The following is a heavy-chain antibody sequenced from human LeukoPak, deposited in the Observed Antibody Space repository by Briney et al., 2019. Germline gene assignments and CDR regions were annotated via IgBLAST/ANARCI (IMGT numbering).Heavy chain of an antibody. J-gene: IGHJ6*03. D-gene: IGHD3-3*01. CDR1: GFTFSNYW. CDR2: IKQDGSEK. CDR3: ARDNGVVHGVYYLDV. V-gene: IGHV3-7*01. Sequence: AGGSLRLSCAASGFTFSNYWMTWVRQAPGKGLEWVADIKQDGSEKLYVNSVRGRFTISRDNAKMSLFLQMNSLRAEDTAVYYCARDNGVVHGVYYLDVWGKGTTATV.